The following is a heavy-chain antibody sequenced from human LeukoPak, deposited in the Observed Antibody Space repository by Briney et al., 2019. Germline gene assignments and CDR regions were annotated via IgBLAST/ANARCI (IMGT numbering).Heavy chain of an antibody. V-gene: IGHV5-51*01. Sequence: GESLKISCKGSGYSFTSYWIGWVRQMPGKGLECMGIIYPGDSDTRYSPSFQGQVTISADKSIGTAYLQWSSLKASDTAMYYCARQGPCGGDCYYNWFDPWGQGTLVTVSS. J-gene: IGHJ5*02. D-gene: IGHD2-21*02. CDR1: GYSFTSYW. CDR2: IYPGDSDT. CDR3: ARQGPCGGDCYYNWFDP.